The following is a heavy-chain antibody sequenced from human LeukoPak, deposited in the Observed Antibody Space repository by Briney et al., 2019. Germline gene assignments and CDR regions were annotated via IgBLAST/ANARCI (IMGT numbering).Heavy chain of an antibody. CDR1: GYTFTTYG. Sequence: ASVKVSCKASGYTFTTYGISWLRQAPGQGLEWMGWISTYNGETNYAQKLQGRVTLTTDTSTSTVYIELRSLRSDDTAVYYCARRGSVETPMSNWEWWYWGQGTLVTVSS. D-gene: IGHD5-18*01. V-gene: IGHV1-18*01. J-gene: IGHJ4*02. CDR2: ISTYNGET. CDR3: ARRGSVETPMSNWEWWY.